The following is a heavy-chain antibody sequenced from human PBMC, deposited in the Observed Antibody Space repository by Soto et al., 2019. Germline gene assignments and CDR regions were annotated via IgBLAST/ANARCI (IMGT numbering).Heavy chain of an antibody. CDR2: INPSGGST. J-gene: IGHJ6*02. CDR1: GYTFTSYY. V-gene: IGHV1-46*01. Sequence: GASVKVSCKASGYTFTSYYMHWVRQAPGQGLEWMGIINPSGGSTSYAQKFQGRVTMTRDTSTSTVYMELSSLRSEDTAVYYCARDYGIAVFPSYYYYYDMDVWGQGTTVTVSS. CDR3: ARDYGIAVFPSYYYYYDMDV. D-gene: IGHD6-19*01.